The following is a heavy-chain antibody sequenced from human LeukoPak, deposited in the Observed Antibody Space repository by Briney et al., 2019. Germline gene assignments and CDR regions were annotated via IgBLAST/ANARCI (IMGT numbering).Heavy chain of an antibody. CDR1: GGSFSGYY. V-gene: IGHV4-34*01. CDR3: AREGVRYYDSSGYYYRVSHEYYFDY. CDR2: INHSGST. J-gene: IGHJ4*02. D-gene: IGHD3-22*01. Sequence: SETLSLTCAVYGGSFSGYYWGWIRQPPGKGLEWIGEINHSGSTNYNPSLKSRVTISVDTSKNQFSLKLSAVTAADTAVYYCAREGVRYYDSSGYYYRVSHEYYFDYWGQGTLVTVSS.